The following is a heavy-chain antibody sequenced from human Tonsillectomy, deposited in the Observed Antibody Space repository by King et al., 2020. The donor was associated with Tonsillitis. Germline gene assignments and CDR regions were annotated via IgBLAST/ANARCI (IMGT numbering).Heavy chain of an antibody. CDR2: IYYSGST. J-gene: IGHJ6*02. Sequence: VQLQESGPGLVKPSETLSLTCTVSGDSMRNSYWTWIRQPPGKGLEWVGYIYYSGSTEYSSSLKSRVSISIDTSKNQFSLILTSVTAADSAVYYCARVSGGASGENGMDLWGQGTTVTVSS. CDR3: ARVSGGASGENGMDL. V-gene: IGHV4-59*01. D-gene: IGHD3-10*01. CDR1: GDSMRNSY.